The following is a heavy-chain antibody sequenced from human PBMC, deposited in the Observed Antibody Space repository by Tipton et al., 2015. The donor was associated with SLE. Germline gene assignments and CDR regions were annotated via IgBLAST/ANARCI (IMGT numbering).Heavy chain of an antibody. CDR3: ARGVEYSSSSDGYYFDY. CDR1: GGSISSGGYY. Sequence: TLSLTCTVSGGSISSGGYYWSWIRQHPGKGLEWIGYIYYSGSTYYNPSLKSRVTISVDTSKNQFSLKLSSVTAADTAVYYCARGVEYSSSSDGYYFDYWGQGTLVTVSS. CDR2: IYYSGST. J-gene: IGHJ4*02. V-gene: IGHV4-31*03. D-gene: IGHD6-6*01.